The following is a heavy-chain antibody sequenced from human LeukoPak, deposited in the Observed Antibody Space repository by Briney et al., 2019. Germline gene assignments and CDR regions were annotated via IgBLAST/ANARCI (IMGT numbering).Heavy chain of an antibody. D-gene: IGHD1-26*01. J-gene: IGHJ3*02. V-gene: IGHV3-7*01. CDR2: IKQDGSEK. Sequence: PGGSLRLSCAASGFTFSSYWMSRVRQAPGKGLEWVANIKQDGSEKYYVDSVKGRFTISRDNAKNSLYLQMNSLRAEDTAVYYCASLCSGSYPDAFDIWGQGTMVTVSS. CDR1: GFTFSSYW. CDR3: ASLCSGSYPDAFDI.